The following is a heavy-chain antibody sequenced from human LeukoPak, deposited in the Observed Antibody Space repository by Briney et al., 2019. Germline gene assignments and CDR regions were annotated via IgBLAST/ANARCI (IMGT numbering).Heavy chain of an antibody. D-gene: IGHD3-22*01. CDR3: ARATRYDGSVYSLLGY. CDR1: GFTVSSNY. CDR2: IYSGGST. V-gene: IGHV3-66*01. Sequence: GGSLRLSCAASGFTVSSNYMSWVRQAPGKGLEWVSGIYSGGSTHYADSVKGRFTISTDNSKNTLYLQMNSLRAEDSALYYCARATRYDGSVYSLLGYWGQGTLVTVSS. J-gene: IGHJ4*02.